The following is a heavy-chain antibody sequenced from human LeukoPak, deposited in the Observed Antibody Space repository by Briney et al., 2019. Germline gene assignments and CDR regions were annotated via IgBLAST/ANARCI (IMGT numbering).Heavy chain of an antibody. CDR1: GFTFTSYW. CDR2: INSDGSST. V-gene: IGHV3-74*01. J-gene: IGHJ4*02. CDR3: AGDPYYDSGVGFDY. Sequence: PPGGSLRLSCAASGFTFTSYWMQWVRQAPGKGLVWVSRINSDGSSTGYADSVKGRFTISRDNAKNTLYLQMNSLRADDTAVYYCAGDPYYDSGVGFDYWGQGTLVTVSS. D-gene: IGHD3-22*01.